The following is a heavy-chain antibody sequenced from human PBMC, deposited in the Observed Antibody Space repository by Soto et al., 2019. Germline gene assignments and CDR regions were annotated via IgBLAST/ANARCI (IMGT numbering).Heavy chain of an antibody. Sequence: SETLSLTCTVSGGSISSYYLSWIRQPAGKGLEWIGRIYTSGSTNYNPSLKSRVTMSVDTSKNQFSLKLSSVTAADTAVYYCASSWYYDSSGYLDYWGQGTLVTVYS. CDR1: GGSISSYY. V-gene: IGHV4-4*07. D-gene: IGHD3-22*01. J-gene: IGHJ4*02. CDR3: ASSWYYDSSGYLDY. CDR2: IYTSGST.